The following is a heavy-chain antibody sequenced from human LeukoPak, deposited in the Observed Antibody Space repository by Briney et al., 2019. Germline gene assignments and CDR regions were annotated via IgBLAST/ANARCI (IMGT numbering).Heavy chain of an antibody. V-gene: IGHV3-11*06. D-gene: IGHD6-13*01. CDR3: VRGHLAAAGTGDY. Sequence: PGGSLRLSCAASGFTFSDYYMSWIRQAPGKGLEWVSYISSSSSYTNYADSVKGRFTISRDNAKNSLYLQMNSLRAEDTAVYYCVRGHLAAAGTGDYWGQGTLVTVSS. J-gene: IGHJ4*01. CDR1: GFTFSDYY. CDR2: ISSSSSYT.